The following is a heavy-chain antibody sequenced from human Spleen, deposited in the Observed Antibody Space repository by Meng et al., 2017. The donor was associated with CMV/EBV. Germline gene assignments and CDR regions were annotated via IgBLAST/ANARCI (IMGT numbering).Heavy chain of an antibody. V-gene: IGHV4-34*01. CDR3: ARGARFDP. J-gene: IGHJ5*02. CDR1: GGSFSGYY. Sequence: TLSLTCAVYGGSFSGYYWSWIRQPQGKGLGWVGEINHSGRTNYNPSLKSRVTISVDTSKNQFSLKLSSVTAADTAVYYCARGARFDPWGQGTLVTVSS. CDR2: INHSGRT.